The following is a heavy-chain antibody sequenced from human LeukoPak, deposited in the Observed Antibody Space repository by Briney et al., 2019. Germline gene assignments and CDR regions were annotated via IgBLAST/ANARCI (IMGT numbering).Heavy chain of an antibody. CDR3: ARDGDSSGWYYFDY. CDR1: GGTFSSYA. Sequence: ASVKVSCKASGGTFSSYAISWVQQAPGQGLEWMGGIIPTFGTANYAQKFQGRVTITADESTSTAYMELSSLRSEDTAVYYCARDGDSSGWYYFDYWGQGTLVTVSS. J-gene: IGHJ4*02. V-gene: IGHV1-69*13. CDR2: IIPTFGTA. D-gene: IGHD6-19*01.